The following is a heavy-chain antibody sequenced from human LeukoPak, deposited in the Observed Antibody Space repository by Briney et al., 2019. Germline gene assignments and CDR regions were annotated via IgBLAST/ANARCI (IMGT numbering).Heavy chain of an antibody. D-gene: IGHD6-13*01. CDR3: ARGRHSSGWYDWNWFDP. V-gene: IGHV3-48*03. J-gene: IGHJ5*02. CDR1: GFTFSSYE. Sequence: GGSLRLSCAASGFTFSSYEMNWVRQAPGKGLEWVSYISSSGSTIYYADSVKGRFTISRDNAKNSLYLQMNSLRAEDTAVYYCARGRHSSGWYDWNWFDPWGQGTLVTVSS. CDR2: ISSSGSTI.